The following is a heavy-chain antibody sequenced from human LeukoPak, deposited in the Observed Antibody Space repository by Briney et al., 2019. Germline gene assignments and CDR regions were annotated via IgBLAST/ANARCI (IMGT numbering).Heavy chain of an antibody. CDR2: ISYDGSNK. Sequence: GGSLRLSCAASGFTFSNSDIRWVRQTPGKGLEWVADISYDGSNKYYADSVKGRFTISRGNSKNTVYLQMNSQRPEDTAVYYCAKDYFGSGATPEAWGQGTLVTVSS. CDR3: AKDYFGSGATPEA. CDR1: GFTFSNSD. J-gene: IGHJ5*02. D-gene: IGHD3-10*01. V-gene: IGHV3-30*18.